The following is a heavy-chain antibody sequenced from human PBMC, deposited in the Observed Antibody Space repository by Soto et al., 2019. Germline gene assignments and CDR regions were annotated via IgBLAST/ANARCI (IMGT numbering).Heavy chain of an antibody. V-gene: IGHV2-5*02. D-gene: IGHD6-19*01. J-gene: IGHJ4*02. CDR3: AHSRGWPPVQFDY. CDR1: GFSLNSNGMA. Sequence: QITLKESGPTLVKPTQTLTLTCTFSGFSLNSNGMAVGWIRQPPGKALEWLTLIYWDDDKRYRPSLKTRLTIDKDTSKNQLFLTMTNMDPVDTATYYCAHSRGWPPVQFDYWGQGILVIVSS. CDR2: IYWDDDK.